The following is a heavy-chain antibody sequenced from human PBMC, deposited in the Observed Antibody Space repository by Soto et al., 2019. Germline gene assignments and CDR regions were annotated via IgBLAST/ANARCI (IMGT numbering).Heavy chain of an antibody. Sequence: SETLSLTCAVYGGSFRGYYWSWIRQPPGKGLEWIGEINHSGSTHYNPSLQSRVTISADTSKNQVSLKVRSVTAADTAVYYCARDHPHSYGVYYFDYWGQGTPVTVSS. D-gene: IGHD5-18*01. J-gene: IGHJ4*02. CDR1: GGSFRGYY. V-gene: IGHV4-34*01. CDR3: ARDHPHSYGVYYFDY. CDR2: INHSGST.